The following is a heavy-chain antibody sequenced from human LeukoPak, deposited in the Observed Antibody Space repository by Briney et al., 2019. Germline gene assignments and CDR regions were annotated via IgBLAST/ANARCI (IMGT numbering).Heavy chain of an antibody. Sequence: PSETLSLTCGASGGSIRSTNWWSWVRQPPGQGLEWIGEISLSGQTNFNPSLNGRVTMSLDESRNQLSLKLTSVTAADTAIYYCSRESGAFCPFGYWGQGTLVIVPP. V-gene: IGHV4/OR15-8*02. J-gene: IGHJ4*02. CDR1: GGSIRSTNW. CDR2: ISLSGQT. CDR3: SRESGAFCPFGY. D-gene: IGHD1-26*01.